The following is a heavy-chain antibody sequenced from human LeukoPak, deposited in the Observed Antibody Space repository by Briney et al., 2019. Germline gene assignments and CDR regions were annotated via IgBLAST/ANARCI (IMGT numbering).Heavy chain of an antibody. CDR3: ARYRAYYDMLTGRRGFEY. Sequence: GESLKISCKGSGYTFTSYWIGWVRQMPGKGLEWMGIIYPGDSDTRYSPSFQGQVTISADKSISTAYLQWSSLKASDTAMYYCARYRAYYDMLTGRRGFEYWGQGTLVTVSS. J-gene: IGHJ4*02. D-gene: IGHD3-9*01. CDR1: GYTFTSYW. CDR2: IYPGDSDT. V-gene: IGHV5-51*01.